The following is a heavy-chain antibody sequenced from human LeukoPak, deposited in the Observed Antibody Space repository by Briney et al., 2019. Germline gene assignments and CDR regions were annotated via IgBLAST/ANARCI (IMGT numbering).Heavy chain of an antibody. V-gene: IGHV4-34*01. CDR2: INHSGST. CDR1: GGSFSGYY. J-gene: IGHJ5*02. Sequence: SETLSLTCAVYGGSFSGYYWSWIRQPPGKGLEWIGEINHSGSTNYNPPLKSRVTISVDTSKNQFSLKLSSVTAADTAVYYCARDRYYDSSLNWFDPWGQGTLVTVSS. CDR3: ARDRYYDSSLNWFDP. D-gene: IGHD3-22*01.